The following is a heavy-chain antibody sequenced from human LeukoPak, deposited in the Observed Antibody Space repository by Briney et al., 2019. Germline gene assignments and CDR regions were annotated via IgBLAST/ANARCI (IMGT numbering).Heavy chain of an antibody. CDR3: AKSNGYGLVDI. J-gene: IGHJ3*02. CDR2: ISNRGRT. D-gene: IGHD3-10*01. V-gene: IGHV4-38-2*02. Sequence: PSETLSLTCSVSGYSISNAYYWGWTRQSPGKALEWIGSISNRGRTLYSPSLKSRVTIYIDTSKNQFSLKLSSVTAADTAVYYCAKSNGYGLVDIWGQGTMVTVSS. CDR1: GYSISNAYY.